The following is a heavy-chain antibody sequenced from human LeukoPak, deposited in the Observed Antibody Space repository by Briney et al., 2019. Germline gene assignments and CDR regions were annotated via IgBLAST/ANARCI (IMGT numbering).Heavy chain of an antibody. Sequence: SETLSLTCAVYGGSFSGYYWSGIRQPPGKGLEGIGEINHSGSTNYNPSLKSRVAISLETSKNQFSLKLSSVPAADTAVYYCARGRQLLWFGTQGNYYYYMDVWGKGTTVTVSS. CDR2: INHSGST. D-gene: IGHD3-10*01. J-gene: IGHJ6*03. CDR1: GGSFSGYY. V-gene: IGHV4-34*01. CDR3: ARGRQLLWFGTQGNYYYYMDV.